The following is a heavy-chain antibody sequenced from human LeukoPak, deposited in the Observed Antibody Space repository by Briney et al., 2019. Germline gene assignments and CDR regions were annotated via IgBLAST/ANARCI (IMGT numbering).Heavy chain of an antibody. D-gene: IGHD5/OR15-5a*01. CDR3: AKAAVYGNDVYYGMDV. J-gene: IGHJ6*02. CDR2: ISYDGSNK. Sequence: GRSLRLSCAASGFSFSSYGMHWVRQAPGKGMEWVAVISYDGSNKYYADTVKGRFTISRDNSKNTLSLQMNSLRAEDTAVYYCAKAAVYGNDVYYGMDVWGQGTTVTVSS. V-gene: IGHV3-30*18. CDR1: GFSFSSYG.